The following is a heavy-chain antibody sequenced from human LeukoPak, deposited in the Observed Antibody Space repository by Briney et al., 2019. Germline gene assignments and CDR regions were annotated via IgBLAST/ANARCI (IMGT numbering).Heavy chain of an antibody. D-gene: IGHD5-12*01. CDR1: GYSVINGYY. CDR3: ARGNNGYDV. Sequence: SETLSLTCTVSGYSVINGYYWGWIRQPPGKGLEWVASVYHSGSTNYSPSLKGRVTISLDKSKNQLSLKLTSVTAADTAAYYCARGNNGYDVWGQGNLVTVSS. J-gene: IGHJ4*02. V-gene: IGHV4-38-2*02. CDR2: VYHSGST.